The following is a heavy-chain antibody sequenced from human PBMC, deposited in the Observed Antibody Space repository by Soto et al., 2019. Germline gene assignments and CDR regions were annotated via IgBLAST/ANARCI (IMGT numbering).Heavy chain of an antibody. Sequence: EVQLVESGGGLVKPGGSLTLSCAASGFTFNTYDMNWVRQAPGKGLEWVSSITTSSAYIYYADSLKGRITIYRDNAKTSLFLQANSLRAQDLAVYSRVRSGTARLLRHSWFHTWGQGNVVTVPS. CDR3: VRSGTARLLRHSWFHT. D-gene: IGHD2-21*01. V-gene: IGHV3-21*06. CDR2: ITTSSAYI. CDR1: GFTFNTYD. J-gene: IGHJ5*02.